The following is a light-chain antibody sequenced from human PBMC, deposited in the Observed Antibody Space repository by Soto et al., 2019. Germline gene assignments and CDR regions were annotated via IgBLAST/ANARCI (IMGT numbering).Light chain of an antibody. V-gene: IGLV2-14*01. CDR2: EVS. Sequence: QSVLTQHDSVSGSPGQSITISCTGTSSDVGGYNYVSWYQQHPGKAPKLMIYEVSNRPLGVSNRFSGSKSGNTASLTISGLQAEDEADYYCSSYTSSSTWVFGGGTKLTVL. CDR3: SSYTSSSTWV. CDR1: SSDVGGYNY. J-gene: IGLJ3*02.